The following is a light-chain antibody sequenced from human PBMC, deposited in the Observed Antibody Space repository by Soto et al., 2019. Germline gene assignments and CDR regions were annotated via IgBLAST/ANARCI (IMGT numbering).Light chain of an antibody. Sequence: DIQLTQSPSFLSASVGDRVTVTCRSSQDIGSYLAWYQQKPGKAPKVLIYGASTLQSGVPPRFGGSGSGTAFTLTISSLQPEDFAYYFCQQVHSYPITFGGGTKVEIK. V-gene: IGKV1-9*01. J-gene: IGKJ4*01. CDR1: QDIGSY. CDR3: QQVHSYPIT. CDR2: GAS.